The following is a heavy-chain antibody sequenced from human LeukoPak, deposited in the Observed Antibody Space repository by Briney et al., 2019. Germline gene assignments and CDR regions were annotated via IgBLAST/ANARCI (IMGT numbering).Heavy chain of an antibody. V-gene: IGHV1-46*01. Sequence: VASVKVSCKASGYTFTSYYMHWVRQAPGQGLEWMGIINPSGGSTSYAQKFQGRVTMTRDMSTSTVYMELSSLRSEDTAVYYCASERGLYGDYHGGDYWGQGTLVTVSS. CDR2: INPSGGST. D-gene: IGHD4-17*01. CDR1: GYTFTSYY. J-gene: IGHJ4*02. CDR3: ASERGLYGDYHGGDY.